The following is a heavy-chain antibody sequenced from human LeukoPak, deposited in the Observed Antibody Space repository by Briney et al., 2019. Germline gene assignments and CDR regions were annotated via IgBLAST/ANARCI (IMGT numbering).Heavy chain of an antibody. Sequence: GRSLRLSCAASGFTFSSYAMHWVRQAPGKGLEWVAVISYDGSNKYYADSVKGRFTVSRDNAKKSLLLQMNSLRAEDTALYYCARGYSRAAFDIWGQGTMVTVSS. CDR1: GFTFSSYA. V-gene: IGHV3-30-3*01. D-gene: IGHD2-15*01. CDR2: ISYDGSNK. CDR3: ARGYSRAAFDI. J-gene: IGHJ3*02.